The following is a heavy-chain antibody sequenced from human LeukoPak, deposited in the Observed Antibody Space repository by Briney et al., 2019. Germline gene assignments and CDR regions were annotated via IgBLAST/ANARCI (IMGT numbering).Heavy chain of an antibody. CDR3: ARGGRGYSYGNLDY. Sequence: TGGSLRLSCEASGFTVSSNHMSWVRQAPGKGLVWVSIIYSAGSTYYADSVKGRFTISRDSSKNMMYLQMNSLRAEDTAVYYCARGGRGYSYGNLDYWGQGTLVTVSS. CDR2: IYSAGST. D-gene: IGHD5-18*01. V-gene: IGHV3-53*01. CDR1: GFTVSSNH. J-gene: IGHJ4*02.